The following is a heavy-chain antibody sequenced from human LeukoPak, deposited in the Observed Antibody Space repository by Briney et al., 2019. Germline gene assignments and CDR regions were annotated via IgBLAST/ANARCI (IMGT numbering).Heavy chain of an antibody. V-gene: IGHV3-21*01. CDR3: ARSHSYYYDSSGYYYPTAYYYYMDV. CDR2: ISSSSSYI. J-gene: IGHJ6*03. CDR1: GFTFSSYS. D-gene: IGHD3-22*01. Sequence: PGGSLRLSCAASGFTFSSYSMNWVRQAPGKGLEWVSSISSSSSYIYYADSVKGRFTISRDNAKNSLYLQMNSLRAEDTAVYYCARSHSYYYDSSGYYYPTAYYYYMDVWGKGTTVTVSS.